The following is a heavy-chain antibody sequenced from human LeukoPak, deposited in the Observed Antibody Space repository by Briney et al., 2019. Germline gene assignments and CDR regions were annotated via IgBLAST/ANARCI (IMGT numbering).Heavy chain of an antibody. Sequence: ASVKVSCKVSGYTLTELSMHWVRQAPGKGLEWMGGFDPEDGETIYAQKFQGRVTMTEDTSTDTAYMELSSLRSEDTAVYYCARIGISARGTNFHHWGQGTLVTVSS. J-gene: IGHJ1*01. D-gene: IGHD6-13*01. CDR1: GYTLTELS. V-gene: IGHV1-24*01. CDR2: FDPEDGET. CDR3: ARIGISARGTNFHH.